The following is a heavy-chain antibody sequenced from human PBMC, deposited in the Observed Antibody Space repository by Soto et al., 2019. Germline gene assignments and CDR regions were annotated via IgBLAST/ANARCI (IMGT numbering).Heavy chain of an antibody. D-gene: IGHD2-15*01. CDR1: GYTFTSYD. CDR3: ARGIYCSGGSCPNAFDI. J-gene: IGHJ3*02. CDR2: MNPNSGNT. Sequence: QVQLVQSGAEVKKPGASVKVSCKASGYTFTSYDINWVRQATGQGLEWMGWMNPNSGNTGYAQKFQGRGTMTRNTAISTASMELSSLRSEYTAVYYCARGIYCSGGSCPNAFDIWGQGTMVTVSS. V-gene: IGHV1-8*01.